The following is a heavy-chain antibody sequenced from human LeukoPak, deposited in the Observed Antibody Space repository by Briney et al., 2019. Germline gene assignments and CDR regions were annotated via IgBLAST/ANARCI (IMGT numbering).Heavy chain of an antibody. Sequence: GGSLRLSCAASGFTFSSYGMNWVRQAPGKGLEWVSFVSIGGSFIYYADSVKGRFTISRDDAKNSLYLEMNSLTAEDTAEYYCARNKINTVTTGWYCDLWGRGTLVSVSS. D-gene: IGHD4-17*01. CDR1: GFTFSSYG. V-gene: IGHV3-21*01. CDR3: ARNKINTVTTGWYCDL. CDR2: VSIGGSFI. J-gene: IGHJ2*01.